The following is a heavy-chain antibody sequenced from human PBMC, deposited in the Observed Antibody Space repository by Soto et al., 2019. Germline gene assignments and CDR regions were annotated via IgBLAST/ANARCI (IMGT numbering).Heavy chain of an antibody. CDR2: INHSGST. J-gene: IGHJ4*02. CDR3: GRGARARFDY. Sequence: SETLSLTCAVYGGSFSGYYWSWIRQPPGKGLEWIGEINHSGSTNYNPSLKSRVTISVDTSKNQFSLKLSSVTAADTAVYYCGRGARARFDYWGQGTLVTVSS. V-gene: IGHV4-34*01. CDR1: GGSFSGYY.